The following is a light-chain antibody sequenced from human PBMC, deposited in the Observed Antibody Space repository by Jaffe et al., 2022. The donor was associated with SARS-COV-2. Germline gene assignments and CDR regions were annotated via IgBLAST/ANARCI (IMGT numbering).Light chain of an antibody. Sequence: QSALTQPASVSGSPGQSITISCTGTNSDVGGSNSVSWYRHHPGNAPQVVIYAVSSRPSGISSRFSGSKSDNTASLTISGLQAEDEADYFCSSYTNNNRLYVFGTGTKVTVL. CDR1: NSDVGGSNS. CDR3: SSYTNNNRLYV. V-gene: IGLV2-14*03. CDR2: AVS. J-gene: IGLJ1*01.